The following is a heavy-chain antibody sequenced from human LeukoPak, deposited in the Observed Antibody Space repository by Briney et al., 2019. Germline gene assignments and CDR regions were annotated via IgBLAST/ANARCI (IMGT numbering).Heavy chain of an antibody. CDR2: IRQDGSEK. J-gene: IGHJ4*02. CDR1: GFPYSNYW. Sequence: GGSLRLSCAASGFPYSNYWMTWVRQAPGKGLEWVANIRQDGSEKQYVDSLKGRFTISRDNAKNSLYLQMNSLRAEDTAVYYCARIGYESASLDYWGQGTQVTVYS. V-gene: IGHV3-7*01. D-gene: IGHD3-10*01. CDR3: ARIGYESASLDY.